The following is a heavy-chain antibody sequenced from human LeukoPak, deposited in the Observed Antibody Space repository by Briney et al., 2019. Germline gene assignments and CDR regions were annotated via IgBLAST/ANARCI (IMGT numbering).Heavy chain of an antibody. CDR2: IYYGGST. V-gene: IGHV4-59*08. CDR1: GGSISSYY. Sequence: SETLSLTCTVSGGSISSYYWSWIRQPPGKGLEWIGYIYYGGSTNYNPSLKSRVTISVDTSKNQFSLKLSSVTAADTAVYYCARHKNYYGMDVWGQGTTVTVSS. J-gene: IGHJ6*02. CDR3: ARHKNYYGMDV.